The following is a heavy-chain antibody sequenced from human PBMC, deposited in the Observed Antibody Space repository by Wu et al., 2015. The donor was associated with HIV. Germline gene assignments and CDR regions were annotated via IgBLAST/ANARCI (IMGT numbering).Heavy chain of an antibody. CDR1: GYTFTGYY. Sequence: QVQLVQSGTEVKKPGASVKVSCKASGYTFTGYYLHWVRQAPGQGLEWMGWMNPNSGATNYAQKFQGRVTMTRDTSIGPAYMELNSLRSDDTAVYYCASGLLSRGYNYYYNGRLGQRDHGHRLL. V-gene: IGHV1-2*02. D-gene: IGHD5/OR15-5a*01. CDR3: ASGLLSRGYNYYYNGR. CDR2: MNPNSGAT. J-gene: IGHJ6*03.